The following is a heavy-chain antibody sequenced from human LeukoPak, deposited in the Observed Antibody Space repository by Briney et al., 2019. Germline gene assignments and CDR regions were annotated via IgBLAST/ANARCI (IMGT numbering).Heavy chain of an antibody. CDR3: AKEPHNYYDSSGYYNYFDY. CDR1: GFTFSSYA. Sequence: PGGSLRLSCAASGFTFSSYAMSWVRQAPGKGLEWVSAISGSGGSTYYADSVKGRFTISRDNSKNTLYRQMNSRRAEDTAVYYCAKEPHNYYDSSGYYNYFDYWGQGTLVTVSS. CDR2: ISGSGGST. J-gene: IGHJ4*02. D-gene: IGHD3-22*01. V-gene: IGHV3-23*01.